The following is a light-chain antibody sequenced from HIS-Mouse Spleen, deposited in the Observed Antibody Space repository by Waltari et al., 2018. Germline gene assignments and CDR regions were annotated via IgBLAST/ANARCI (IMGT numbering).Light chain of an antibody. V-gene: IGLV3-1*01. CDR2: QDS. CDR1: KLGDQY. J-gene: IGLJ1*01. Sequence: SYELTQPPSVSVSPGPTASLPCSGDKLGDQYACWYQQKPGQSPVLVIYQDSKRPSGIPERFSGSNSGNTATLTISGTQAMDEADYYCQAWDSSTYVFGTGTKVTVL. CDR3: QAWDSSTYV.